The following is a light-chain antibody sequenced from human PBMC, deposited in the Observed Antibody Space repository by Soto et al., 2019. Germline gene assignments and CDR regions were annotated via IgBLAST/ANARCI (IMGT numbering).Light chain of an antibody. Sequence: EIVMRQSPATLSVSPGERATLSCRASQSVSNNLAWYQQKPGQAPRLLIYGASTRATGLPGRFSGSGSGTEFTLTISSLQSEDFAVYYCQQYNNWPITFGQGTRLEIK. V-gene: IGKV3-15*01. J-gene: IGKJ5*01. CDR2: GAS. CDR3: QQYNNWPIT. CDR1: QSVSNN.